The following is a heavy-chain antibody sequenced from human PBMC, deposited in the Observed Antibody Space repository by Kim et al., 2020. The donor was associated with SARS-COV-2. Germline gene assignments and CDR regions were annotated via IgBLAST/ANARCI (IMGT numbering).Heavy chain of an antibody. CDR1: GFTVSSNY. D-gene: IGHD6-13*01. Sequence: GGSLRLSCAASGFTVSSNYMSWVRQAPGKGLEWVSVIYSDGSTYYADSVKGRFTISRHNSKNTLYLRMNSLRGEDTAVYYCARALSGYSNSWFLPQLDYWGQGTLVTVSS. J-gene: IGHJ4*02. V-gene: IGHV3-53*04. CDR2: IYSDGST. CDR3: ARALSGYSNSWFLPQLDY.